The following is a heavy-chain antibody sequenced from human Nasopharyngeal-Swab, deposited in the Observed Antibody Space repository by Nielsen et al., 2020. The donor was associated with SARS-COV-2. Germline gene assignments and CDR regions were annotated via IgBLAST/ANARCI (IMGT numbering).Heavy chain of an antibody. Sequence: GESLKISCAASGFTFSSYSMNWVRQAPGKGLEWVSSISSSSSYIYYADSVKGRFTISRDNAKNSLYLQMNSLRAEDTAVYYCAGGQYCSSTSCYARGYYYYYGMDVWGQGTTVTVSS. CDR2: ISSSSSYI. D-gene: IGHD2-2*01. V-gene: IGHV3-21*01. CDR1: GFTFSSYS. CDR3: AGGQYCSSTSCYARGYYYYYGMDV. J-gene: IGHJ6*02.